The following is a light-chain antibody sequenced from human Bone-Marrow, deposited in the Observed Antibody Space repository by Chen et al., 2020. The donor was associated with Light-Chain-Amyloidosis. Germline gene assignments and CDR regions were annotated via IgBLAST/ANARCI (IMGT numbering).Light chain of an antibody. V-gene: IGLV1-44*01. CDR1: RFDIGSNH. J-gene: IGLJ2*01. CDR2: TND. Sequence: QSVLTQPPSASGTPGQRVTISCSGSRFDIGSNHVNWYQHLPGTAPKLLIFTNDQRPSGVPDRFSGSKSGTSASLASSGLQSEDEADYYCATWDDSLDGPVFGGGTKLTVL. CDR3: ATWDDSLDGPV.